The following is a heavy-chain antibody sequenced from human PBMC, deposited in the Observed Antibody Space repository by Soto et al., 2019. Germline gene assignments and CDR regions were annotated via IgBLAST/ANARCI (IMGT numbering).Heavy chain of an antibody. D-gene: IGHD5-18*01. V-gene: IGHV4-34*01. CDR1: GGSFSCYY. CDR2: INHSGST. J-gene: IGHJ4*02. Sequence: SETLSLTCAVYGGSFSCYYWSWIRQPPGKGLEWIGEINHSGSTNYNPSLKSRVTISVDTSKNQLSLKLSSVTAADTAVYYCARGPVKRGYSYGNDYWGQGTLVTVSS. CDR3: ARGPVKRGYSYGNDY.